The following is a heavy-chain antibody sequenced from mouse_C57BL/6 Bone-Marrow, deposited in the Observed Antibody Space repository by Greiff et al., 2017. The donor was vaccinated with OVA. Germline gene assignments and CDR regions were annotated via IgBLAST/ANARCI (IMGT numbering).Heavy chain of an antibody. Sequence: VQLQQSGAELVRPGASVKLSCTASGFNIKDDYMHWVKQRPEQGLEWIGWIDPENGDTEYASKFQGKATITADTSSNTAYLQLSSLTSEDTDVYYCTTDGNYGDYWGQGTTLTVSS. CDR3: TTDGNYGDY. CDR2: IDPENGDT. CDR1: GFNIKDDY. V-gene: IGHV14-4*01. D-gene: IGHD2-1*01. J-gene: IGHJ2*01.